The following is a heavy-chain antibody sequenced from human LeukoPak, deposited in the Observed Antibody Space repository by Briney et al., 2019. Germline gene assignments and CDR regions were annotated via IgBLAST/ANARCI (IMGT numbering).Heavy chain of an antibody. CDR2: IIPIFGTA. CDR3: AREGSQWYYDSSGYPGALGY. V-gene: IGHV1-69*05. J-gene: IGHJ4*02. CDR1: GGTFSSYA. D-gene: IGHD3-22*01. Sequence: KVSCKASGGTFSSYAISWVRQAPGQGLEWMGRIIPIFGTANYAQKLQGRVTITTDESTSTAYMELSSLRSEDTAVYYCAREGSQWYYDSSGYPGALGYWGQGTLVTVSS.